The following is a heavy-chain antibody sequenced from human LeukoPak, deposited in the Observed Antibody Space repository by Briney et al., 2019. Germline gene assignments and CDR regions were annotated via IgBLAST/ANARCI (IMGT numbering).Heavy chain of an antibody. CDR2: IYYRGTT. Sequence: MPSETLSLTCTVSGGSISSAGYYWGWVRQPPGRGLEWIGTIYYRGTTYYNPSLKSRLTISVDSSKNHFSLKLSSVTAADTAVYYCARDFSSSSSVYYYYYMDVWGKGTTVTVSS. J-gene: IGHJ6*03. V-gene: IGHV4-39*07. CDR1: GGSISSAGYY. D-gene: IGHD6-6*01. CDR3: ARDFSSSSSVYYYYYMDV.